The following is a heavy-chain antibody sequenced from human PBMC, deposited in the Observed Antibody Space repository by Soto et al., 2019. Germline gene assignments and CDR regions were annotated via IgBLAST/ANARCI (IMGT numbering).Heavy chain of an antibody. CDR3: ARGLTYYDFWSGLSYYGMDV. Sequence: SETLSLTCTVSGGSISSYYWSWIRQPPGKGLEWIGYIYYSGSTNYNPSLKSRVTISVDTSKNQFSLKLSSVTAADTAVYYCARGLTYYDFWSGLSYYGMDVWGQGTTVTVSS. CDR2: IYYSGST. D-gene: IGHD3-3*01. CDR1: GGSISSYY. V-gene: IGHV4-59*01. J-gene: IGHJ6*02.